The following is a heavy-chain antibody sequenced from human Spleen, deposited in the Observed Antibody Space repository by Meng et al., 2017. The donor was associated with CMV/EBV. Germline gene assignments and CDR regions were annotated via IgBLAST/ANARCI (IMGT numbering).Heavy chain of an antibody. Sequence: SCKASGYTFTGYYIPWVRQAPGEGLEWMGWINPDSGGTNYAQKFQDRVTMTRDTSINTAYMELRRLRSDDTAVYYCARVGAGGTLHYWGQGTLVTVSS. J-gene: IGHJ4*02. D-gene: IGHD1-26*01. V-gene: IGHV1-2*02. CDR2: INPDSGGT. CDR1: GYTFTGYY. CDR3: ARVGAGGTLHY.